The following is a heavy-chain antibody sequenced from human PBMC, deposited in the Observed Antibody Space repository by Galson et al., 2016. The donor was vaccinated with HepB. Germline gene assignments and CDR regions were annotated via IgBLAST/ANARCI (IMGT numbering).Heavy chain of an antibody. D-gene: IGHD3-9*01. V-gene: IGHV1-69*13. CDR2: ITPVFRTT. J-gene: IGHJ6*02. CDR1: GCTFSGYT. CDR3: ARDQEVILTPYHYYGKDV. Sequence: SVKVSCKASGCTFSGYTINWLRQAPGQGPEWMGGITPVFRTTHYTQKFQGRLTITADESTTTSYMELTSLTSEDTAVYYCARDQEVILTPYHYYGKDVWGQGTTVTVSS.